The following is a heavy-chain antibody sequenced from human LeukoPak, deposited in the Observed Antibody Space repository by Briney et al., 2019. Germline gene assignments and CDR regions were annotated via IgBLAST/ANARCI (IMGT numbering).Heavy chain of an antibody. CDR3: RGSTGDFDY. CDR1: GFTFSSFA. CDR2: IAYDGNNK. D-gene: IGHD3-10*01. Sequence: PGGSLRLSCAASGFTFSSFAMHWVRQAPGKGLEWAAGIAYDGNNKYYADSVKGRFTISRDNAKNSLYLQMDSLRAADTAVYYCRGSTGDFDYWGQGTLVTVSS. V-gene: IGHV3-30-3*01. J-gene: IGHJ4*02.